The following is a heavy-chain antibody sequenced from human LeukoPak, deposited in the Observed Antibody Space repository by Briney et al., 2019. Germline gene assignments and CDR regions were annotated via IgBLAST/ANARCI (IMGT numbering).Heavy chain of an antibody. J-gene: IGHJ4*02. CDR3: ARSMVRGVRQTLYYFDY. V-gene: IGHV4-59*08. CDR2: IYYSGST. CDR1: GDSISSYY. D-gene: IGHD3-10*01. Sequence: SETLSLTCTVSGDSISSYYWSWIRQPPGKGLEWIGYIYYSGSTNYNPSLKSRVTISLDTSKNQFSLKLSSVTAADTAVYYCARSMVRGVRQTLYYFDYWGQGTLVTVSS.